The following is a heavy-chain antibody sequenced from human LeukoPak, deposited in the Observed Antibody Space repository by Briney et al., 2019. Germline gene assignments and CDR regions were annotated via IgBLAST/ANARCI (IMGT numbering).Heavy chain of an antibody. Sequence: QPGRSLRLSCAASGLSFRSYGMHWVRQAPGKGLEWVAVISYDGSNKYYADSVKGRFTISRDNSKNTLYLQMNSLRAEDTAVCWCAGGWYFFDYWGQGTLVIVSS. V-gene: IGHV3-30*03. D-gene: IGHD6-19*01. CDR1: GLSFRSYG. CDR3: AGGWYFFDY. CDR2: ISYDGSNK. J-gene: IGHJ4*02.